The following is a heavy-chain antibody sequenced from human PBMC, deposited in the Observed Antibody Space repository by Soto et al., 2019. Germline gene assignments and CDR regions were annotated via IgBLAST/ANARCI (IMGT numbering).Heavy chain of an antibody. CDR1: GFSLSTSGIG. J-gene: IGHJ4*02. CDR3: AHRLSRTPASGSGSWGPYCFDY. D-gene: IGHD3-10*01. CDR2: IYWDDDK. V-gene: IGHV2-5*02. Sequence: QITLKESGPTLVKPTQTLTLTCTFSGFSLSTSGIGVGWIRQPPGKALEWLALIYWDDDKRYSPSLKSRLTITKDASKNQGVLTVTHMDPVETATYYSAHRLSRTPASGSGSWGPYCFDYWGQGTLVTVSS.